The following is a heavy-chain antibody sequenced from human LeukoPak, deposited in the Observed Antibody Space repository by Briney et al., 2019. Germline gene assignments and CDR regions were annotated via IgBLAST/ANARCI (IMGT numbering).Heavy chain of an antibody. CDR2: ISGSGGST. V-gene: IGHV3-23*01. CDR3: ARDWTTKGYDY. J-gene: IGHJ4*02. D-gene: IGHD3/OR15-3a*01. Sequence: GGSLRLSCAASGFTFSSYAMSWVRQAPGKGLEWVSAISGSGGSTYYADSVKGRFTISRDNAKNSLYLQMNSLRAEDTAVYFCARDWTTKGYDYWGQGTLVTVSS. CDR1: GFTFSSYA.